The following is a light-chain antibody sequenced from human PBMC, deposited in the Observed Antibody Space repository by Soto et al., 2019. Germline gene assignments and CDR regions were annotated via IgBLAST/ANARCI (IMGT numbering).Light chain of an antibody. J-gene: IGLJ2*01. Sequence: QSALTHPASVSGSPGQSIAISCTGTNSDVGGYNYVSWYQQHPGKAPKLMIYDVSNRPSGVSDRFSGSKSGNTASLTISGLQAEDEADYYCSSYTSSGSRVFGGGTKLTVL. CDR3: SSYTSSGSRV. V-gene: IGLV2-14*01. CDR1: NSDVGGYNY. CDR2: DVS.